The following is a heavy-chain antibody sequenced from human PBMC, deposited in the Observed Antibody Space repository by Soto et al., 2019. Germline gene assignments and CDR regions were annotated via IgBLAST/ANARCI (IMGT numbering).Heavy chain of an antibody. CDR2: ISGSGGST. CDR3: AKGPPYYDSSGYYRH. V-gene: IGHV3-23*01. D-gene: IGHD3-22*01. Sequence: PGGSLRLSCSASGFTFSSYAMSWVRQAPGKGLEWVSAISGSGGSTYYADSVKGRFTISRDNSKNTLYLQMNSLRAEDTAVYYCAKGPPYYDSSGYYRHWGQGTLVTVSS. CDR1: GFTFSSYA. J-gene: IGHJ4*02.